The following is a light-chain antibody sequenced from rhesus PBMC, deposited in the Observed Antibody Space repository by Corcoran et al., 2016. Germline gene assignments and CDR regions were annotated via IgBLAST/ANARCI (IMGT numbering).Light chain of an antibody. V-gene: IGKV1-22*01. CDR3: QQYSSSPYS. CDR2: KAS. CDR1: QSVSSW. Sequence: DIQMTQSPCALSASVGDTVTITCRASQSVSSWLAWYQQKPEKVPKLLINKASSLQSGVPSRFSGSGSGTDFTLTINSLQSEDFATYYCQQYSSSPYSFGQGTKVEIK. J-gene: IGKJ2*01.